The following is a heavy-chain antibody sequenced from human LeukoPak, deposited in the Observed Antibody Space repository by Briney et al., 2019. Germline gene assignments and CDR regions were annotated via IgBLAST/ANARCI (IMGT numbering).Heavy chain of an antibody. J-gene: IGHJ4*02. D-gene: IGHD6-13*01. CDR1: GFTFSSYG. CDR2: IRYDGSNK. Sequence: PGGSLRLSCAASGFTFSSYGIHWVRQAPGKGLEWVAFIRYDGSNKYYADSVKGRFTISRDNSKHTVYLQMNSLRAEDTAVYYCAKDQYSSSWYYDYWGQGTLVTVSS. CDR3: AKDQYSSSWYYDY. V-gene: IGHV3-30*02.